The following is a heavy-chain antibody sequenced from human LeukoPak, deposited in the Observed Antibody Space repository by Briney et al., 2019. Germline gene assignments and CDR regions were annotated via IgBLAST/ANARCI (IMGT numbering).Heavy chain of an antibody. Sequence: SETLSPTCTVSGYSISSGYYWGWIRQPPGKGLVWIGSIYHSGSTYYNPSLKSRVTISVDTSKNQFSLKLSSVTAADTAVYYCARSLSGSSGAISYWGQGTLVTVSS. D-gene: IGHD1-26*01. J-gene: IGHJ4*02. CDR2: IYHSGST. V-gene: IGHV4-38-2*02. CDR3: ARSLSGSSGAISY. CDR1: GYSISSGYY.